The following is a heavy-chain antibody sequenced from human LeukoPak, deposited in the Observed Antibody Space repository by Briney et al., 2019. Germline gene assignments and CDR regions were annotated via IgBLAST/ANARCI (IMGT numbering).Heavy chain of an antibody. D-gene: IGHD3-10*01. CDR2: IYYSGSA. J-gene: IGHJ4*02. CDR1: GGSISSSSYY. Sequence: SETLSLTCTVSGGSISSSSYYWGWIRQPPGKGLEWIGSIYYSGSAYYNPSLKSRVTISVDTSKNQFSLKLSSVTAADTAVYYCARRPVRGGVEYYFDYWGQGTLVTVSS. V-gene: IGHV4-39*01. CDR3: ARRPVRGGVEYYFDY.